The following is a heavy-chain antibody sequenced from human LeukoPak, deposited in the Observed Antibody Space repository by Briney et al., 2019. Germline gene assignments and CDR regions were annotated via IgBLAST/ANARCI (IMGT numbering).Heavy chain of an antibody. J-gene: IGHJ6*02. CDR1: GYTFTSYD. D-gene: IGHD6-13*01. CDR2: MNPNSGNT. V-gene: IGHV1-8*01. CDR3: AKLLSSISSWYLLDYYYGMDV. Sequence: ASVKVSCKASGYTFTSYDINWVRQATGQGPEWMGWMNPNSGNTGYVQKFQGRVTMTRNTSIGTAYMELSSLRSDDTAVYYCAKLLSSISSWYLLDYYYGMDVWGQGTTVTVSS.